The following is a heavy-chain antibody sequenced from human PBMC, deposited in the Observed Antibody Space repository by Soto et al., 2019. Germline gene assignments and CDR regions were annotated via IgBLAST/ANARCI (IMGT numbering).Heavy chain of an antibody. CDR1: GFTFTIFA. Sequence: VGSLRLSCAASGFTFTIFAMSWVRQSPGKGLEWVSTISGSGGSTYYADAVKGRFTISRDNSMGTLYLQMKSLRVEDTAIYYCAKEVSLGSTVDLGYWGQGTLVTVSS. CDR2: ISGSGGST. J-gene: IGHJ4*02. CDR3: AKEVSLGSTVDLGY. V-gene: IGHV3-23*01. D-gene: IGHD7-27*01.